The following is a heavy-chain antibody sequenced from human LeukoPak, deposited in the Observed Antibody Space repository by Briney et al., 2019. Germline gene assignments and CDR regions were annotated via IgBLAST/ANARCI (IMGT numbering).Heavy chain of an antibody. CDR1: GFIVSSFG. Sequence: GMSLRLSCAASGFIVSSFGMHWVSQAPGKGLEWVGSLWSDGVSEKYVDSVKGRFTISRDNSKNTVHLQMNSLRVEDTAVYYCARDADVSGSHWYFDLWGRGTLVTVSS. J-gene: IGHJ2*01. D-gene: IGHD3-16*01. CDR3: ARDADVSGSHWYFDL. V-gene: IGHV3-33*01. CDR2: LWSDGVSE.